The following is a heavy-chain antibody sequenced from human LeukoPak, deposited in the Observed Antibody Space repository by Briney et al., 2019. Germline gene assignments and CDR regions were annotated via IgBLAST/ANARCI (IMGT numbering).Heavy chain of an antibody. V-gene: IGHV5-51*01. CDR1: GSRFTSYW. D-gene: IGHD3-22*01. Sequence: GASLKISFKGSGSRFTSYWIGWGRQMPGKGLEWMEIIYPGDSDTRYSPSFKGQVTITADKSISAAYLQWSSLKASDTAMYYGARADSSGYYYFDYWGQGTLVTVSS. J-gene: IGHJ4*02. CDR3: ARADSSGYYYFDY. CDR2: IYPGDSDT.